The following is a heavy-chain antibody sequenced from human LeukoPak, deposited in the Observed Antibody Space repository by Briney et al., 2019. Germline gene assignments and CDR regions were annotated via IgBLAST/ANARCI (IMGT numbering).Heavy chain of an antibody. CDR2: IYSTGST. Sequence: LETLSLTCTVFGGSINSFYWSWIRQPPGKGLEWIGYIYSTGSTNYNPSLKSRVTLSGGTSKSQVSLKLSSVTAADTAVYYCARVSGAHNAFDIWGQGTMVTVSS. D-gene: IGHD7-27*01. CDR3: ARVSGAHNAFDI. CDR1: GGSINSFY. J-gene: IGHJ3*02. V-gene: IGHV4-59*01.